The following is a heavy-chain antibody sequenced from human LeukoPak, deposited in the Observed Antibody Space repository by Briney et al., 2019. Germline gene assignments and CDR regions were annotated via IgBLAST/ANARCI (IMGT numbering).Heavy chain of an antibody. D-gene: IGHD6-6*01. V-gene: IGHV1-2*02. CDR3: ARDISSSVPGFDY. Sequence: VASVKVSCKASGYTFTSYGISWVRQAPGQGLEWMGWINPNSGGTNYAQKFQGRVTMTRDTSISTAYMELSRLRSDNTAVYYCARDISSSVPGFDYWGQGTLVTVSS. CDR2: INPNSGGT. J-gene: IGHJ4*02. CDR1: GYTFTSYG.